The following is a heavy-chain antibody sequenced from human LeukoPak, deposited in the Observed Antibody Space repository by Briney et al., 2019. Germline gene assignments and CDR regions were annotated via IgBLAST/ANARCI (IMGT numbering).Heavy chain of an antibody. Sequence: SETLSLTCTVSGGSIRSYYWSWIRQPAGKGLEWIGRIYTSGSTNYNPSLKSRVTISVDTSKNQFSLKLSSVTAADTAVYYCARSDGYFLTLYYYDYWGQGTLVTVSS. V-gene: IGHV4-4*07. D-gene: IGHD1-1*01. J-gene: IGHJ4*02. CDR2: IYTSGST. CDR3: ARSDGYFLTLYYYDY. CDR1: GGSIRSYY.